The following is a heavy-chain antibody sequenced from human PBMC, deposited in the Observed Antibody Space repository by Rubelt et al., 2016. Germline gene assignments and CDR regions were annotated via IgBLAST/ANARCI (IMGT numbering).Heavy chain of an antibody. D-gene: IGHD5-24*01. CDR3: ARDPGDGYTPGAFDI. CDR2: IWYDGSNK. V-gene: IGHV3-33*01. J-gene: IGHJ3*02. CDR1: GFTFSSYG. Sequence: QVQLVESGGGVVQPGRSLRLSCAASGFTFSSYGMHWVRQAPGKGLEWVAVIWYDGSNKYYADSVKGRFTIARDNSKNTRYLKMNSLRAEDTAVYYCARDPGDGYTPGAFDIWGQGTMVTVSS.